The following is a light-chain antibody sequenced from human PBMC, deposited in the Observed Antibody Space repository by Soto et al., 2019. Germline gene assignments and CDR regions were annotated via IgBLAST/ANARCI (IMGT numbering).Light chain of an antibody. CDR2: GAS. CDR1: QSVSSSY. J-gene: IGKJ1*01. Sequence: EIVLTQSPGTLSLSPGERATLSCRASQSVSSSYLAWYQQKPGQAPRLLIYGASSRATGIQDRFSGSGSGTDFTLTISRLEPEDFAVYSCQQYGSSPLTFGQGTKVEIK. CDR3: QQYGSSPLT. V-gene: IGKV3-20*01.